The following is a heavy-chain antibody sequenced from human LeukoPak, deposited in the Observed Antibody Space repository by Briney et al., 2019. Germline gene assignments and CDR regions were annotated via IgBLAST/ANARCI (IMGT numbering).Heavy chain of an antibody. J-gene: IGHJ3*02. CDR1: GFTFSSYS. CDR2: ISSSSSYI. Sequence: PGGSLRLSCAASGFTFSSYSMNWVRQAPGKGLEWVSSISSSSSYIYYADSVKGRFTISRDNAKNSLYLQMNSLRAEDTVVYYCAREIVGAWYDAFDIWGQGTMVTVSS. CDR3: AREIVGAWYDAFDI. V-gene: IGHV3-21*01. D-gene: IGHD1-26*01.